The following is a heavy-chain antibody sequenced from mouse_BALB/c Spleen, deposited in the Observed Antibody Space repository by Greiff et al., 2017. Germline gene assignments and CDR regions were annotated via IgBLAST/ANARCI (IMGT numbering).Heavy chain of an antibody. CDR2: IWWNDDK. V-gene: IGHV8-8*01. J-gene: IGHJ4*01. CDR1: GFSLSTSGMS. D-gene: IGHD6-1*01. CDR3: ARISGYYAMDY. Sequence: QVTLKESGPGILQPSQTLSLTCYFSGFSLSTSGMSVGWIRQPPGKGLEWLAHIWWNDDKYYNPALKSRLTISKDTSNDQVFLKIASVVTADTATYYCARISGYYAMDYWGQGTSVTVSS.